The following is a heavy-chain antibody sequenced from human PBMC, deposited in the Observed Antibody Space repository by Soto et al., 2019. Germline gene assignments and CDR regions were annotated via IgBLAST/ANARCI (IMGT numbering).Heavy chain of an antibody. Sequence: SVKVSCKASGGTFSSYAISWVRQAPGQGLEWMGGIIPIFGTANYAQKFQGRVTITADESTSTAYMELSSLRSEDTAVYYCARGNYYGSGSYYVVYYYGMDVWGQGTTVTLSS. CDR2: IIPIFGTA. V-gene: IGHV1-69*13. CDR1: GGTFSSYA. CDR3: ARGNYYGSGSYYVVYYYGMDV. D-gene: IGHD3-10*01. J-gene: IGHJ6*02.